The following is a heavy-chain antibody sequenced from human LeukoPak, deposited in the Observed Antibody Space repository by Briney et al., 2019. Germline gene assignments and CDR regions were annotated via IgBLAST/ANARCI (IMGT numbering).Heavy chain of an antibody. CDR1: GFTFGDYS. D-gene: IGHD6-13*01. Sequence: GGSLRLSCAASGFTFGDYSMNWVRQAPGEGLEWISYISSSSSVIFYADSVTGRFTISRDSAKNSVYLQMNSLRAEDTAVYYCAKARRAAAGTGTYFDYWGQGTLVTVSS. V-gene: IGHV3-48*01. CDR2: ISSSSSVI. J-gene: IGHJ4*02. CDR3: AKARRAAAGTGTYFDY.